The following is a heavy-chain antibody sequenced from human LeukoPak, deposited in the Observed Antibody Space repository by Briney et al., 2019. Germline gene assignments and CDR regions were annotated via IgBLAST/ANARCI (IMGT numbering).Heavy chain of an antibody. Sequence: SGGSLRLSCAASGFIFSNYGMHWVRQAPGKGPEWVAFIRYDESNKFYADSVKGRFTISRDNSKNILFLQMNSLRAEDTAVYYCATMQWLEGVDWFDPWGQGTLVTVSS. J-gene: IGHJ5*02. CDR3: ATMQWLEGVDWFDP. V-gene: IGHV3-30*02. CDR2: IRYDESNK. D-gene: IGHD6-19*01. CDR1: GFIFSNYG.